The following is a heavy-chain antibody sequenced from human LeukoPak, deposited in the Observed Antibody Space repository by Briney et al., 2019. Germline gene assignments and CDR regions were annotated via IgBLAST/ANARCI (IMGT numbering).Heavy chain of an antibody. CDR3: AREKRYFDL. Sequence: SETLSLTCTVSGGSINSYYWSWIRQPPGRGLEWVGSIHYSGSTSYNPSLRSRVTISVDKSKNQFFLKLSSVTATDTAVYYCAREKRYFDLWGRGTLVTVSS. J-gene: IGHJ2*01. CDR2: IHYSGST. CDR1: GGSINSYY. V-gene: IGHV4-59*01.